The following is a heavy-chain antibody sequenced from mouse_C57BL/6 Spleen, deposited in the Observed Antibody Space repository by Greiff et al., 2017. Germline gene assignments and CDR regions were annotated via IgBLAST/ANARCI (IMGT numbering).Heavy chain of an antibody. CDR1: GYTFTSYW. CDR2: IDPSDSYT. Sequence: VQLQQPGAELVKPGASVKLSCKASGYTFTSYWMQWVKQRTGQGLEWIGEIDPSDSYTNYNPKFKGKATLTVATSSSTAYMQLSSLTTEDSAVYYCAISGGLFGSSSWFAYWGQGTLVTVAA. D-gene: IGHD1-1*01. CDR3: AISGGLFGSSSWFAY. V-gene: IGHV1-50*01. J-gene: IGHJ3*01.